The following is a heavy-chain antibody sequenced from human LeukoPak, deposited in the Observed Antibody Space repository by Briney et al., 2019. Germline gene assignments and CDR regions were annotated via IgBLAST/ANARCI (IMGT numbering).Heavy chain of an antibody. CDR2: IYPGDSNA. Sequence: GESLKISCKGSGYSFTTYWIGWVRQIPGKGLEWMGIIYPGDSNARYSPSFQGQVTISADKSISTAYLQWSSLKASDTAMYYCARQDKNYYDSSGYQDYWGQGTLVTVSS. V-gene: IGHV5-51*01. CDR1: GYSFTTYW. J-gene: IGHJ4*02. D-gene: IGHD3-22*01. CDR3: ARQDKNYYDSSGYQDY.